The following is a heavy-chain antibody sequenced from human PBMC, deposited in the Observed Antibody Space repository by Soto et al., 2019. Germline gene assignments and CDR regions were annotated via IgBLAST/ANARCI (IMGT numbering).Heavy chain of an antibody. Sequence: SETLSLTCAVYGGSFSGYYWSWIRQPPGKGLEWIGEINHSGSTNYNPSLKSRVTISVDTSKNQFSLKLSSVTAADTAVYYCARDSNWNYDYWGQGTLVTVSS. V-gene: IGHV4-34*01. J-gene: IGHJ4*02. CDR3: ARDSNWNYDY. CDR2: INHSGST. CDR1: GGSFSGYY. D-gene: IGHD1-7*01.